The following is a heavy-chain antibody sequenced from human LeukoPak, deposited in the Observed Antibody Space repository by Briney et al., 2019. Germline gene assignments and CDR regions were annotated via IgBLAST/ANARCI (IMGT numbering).Heavy chain of an antibody. CDR3: AKDGVLVVPAGWDWCFDI. Sequence: PGGSLRLSCAASGFTLSSYSMSWIRQAPGKGLEWVSSISGSGGSTYYADSVKGRFTISRDNSKDTLYLQMNSLRAEDTAVYYCAKDGVLVVPAGWDWCFDIWGRGTLVTVSS. CDR2: ISGSGGST. V-gene: IGHV3-23*01. D-gene: IGHD2-2*01. CDR1: GFTLSSYS. J-gene: IGHJ2*01.